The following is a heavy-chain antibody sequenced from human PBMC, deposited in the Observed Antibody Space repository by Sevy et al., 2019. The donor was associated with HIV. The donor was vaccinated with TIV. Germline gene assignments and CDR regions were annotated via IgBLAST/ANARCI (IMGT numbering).Heavy chain of an antibody. CDR3: ATCPDYYDSSREAFDI. CDR2: FDPEDGET. J-gene: IGHJ3*02. CDR1: GYTLTELS. D-gene: IGHD3-22*01. Sequence: ASVKVSCKVSGYTLTELSIHWVRQAPGEGLEWMGGFDPEDGETIYAQKFHCRVTMTEDTSTDTAYMELRSLRSEDTAVYYCATCPDYYDSSREAFDIWGQGTMVTVSS. V-gene: IGHV1-24*01.